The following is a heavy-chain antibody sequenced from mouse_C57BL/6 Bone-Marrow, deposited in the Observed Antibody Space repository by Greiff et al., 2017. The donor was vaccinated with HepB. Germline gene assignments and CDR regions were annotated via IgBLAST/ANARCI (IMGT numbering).Heavy chain of an antibody. J-gene: IGHJ4*01. V-gene: IGHV1-50*01. D-gene: IGHD1-1*01. Sequence: VQLQQPGAELVKPGASVKLSCKASGYTFTSYWMQWVKQRPGQGLEWIGEIDPSDSYTNYHQKFKGKATLTVDTSSSTAYMQLSSLTSEDSAVYYCATYGMDYYAMDYWGQGTSVTVSS. CDR1: GYTFTSYW. CDR2: IDPSDSYT. CDR3: ATYGMDYYAMDY.